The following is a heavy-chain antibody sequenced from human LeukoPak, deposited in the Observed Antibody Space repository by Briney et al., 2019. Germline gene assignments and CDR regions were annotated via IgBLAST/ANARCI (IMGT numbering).Heavy chain of an antibody. CDR1: GGSISGYY. V-gene: IGHV4-59*01. CDR3: ARGEWDLLFDY. J-gene: IGHJ4*02. D-gene: IGHD1-26*01. Sequence: PSETLSLTCTVSGGSISGYYWSWIRQPPGKGLEWIGYIFYSGSTNYDPSLKSRVTISVDTSKNQFSLKLSSVTAADTAVYYCARGEWDLLFDYWGQGTLVTVSS. CDR2: IFYSGST.